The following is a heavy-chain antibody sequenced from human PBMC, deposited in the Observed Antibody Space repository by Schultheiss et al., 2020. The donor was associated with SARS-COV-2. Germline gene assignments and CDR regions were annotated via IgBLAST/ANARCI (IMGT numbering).Heavy chain of an antibody. D-gene: IGHD2-2*01. V-gene: IGHV3-30*04. Sequence: LSLTCAASGFTFSSYAMHWVRQAPGKGLEWVAVISYDGSNKYYADSVKGRFTISRDNSKNTLYLQMNSLRAEDTAVYYCARDQGYCSSTSCQSRYYMDVWGKGTTVTVSS. CDR2: ISYDGSNK. CDR3: ARDQGYCSSTSCQSRYYMDV. CDR1: GFTFSSYA. J-gene: IGHJ6*03.